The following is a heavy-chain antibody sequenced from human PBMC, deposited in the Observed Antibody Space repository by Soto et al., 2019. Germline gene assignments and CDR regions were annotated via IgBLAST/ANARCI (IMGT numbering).Heavy chain of an antibody. CDR2: IHAGNGNT. CDR3: ARSIVVVTALDY. CDR1: GYTFTSYA. Sequence: QVQLVHSGAEEKKPGASVKVSCKASGYTFTSYAMHWVRQAPGQRLEWLGWIHAGNGNTEYSQKFQGRVTITRDTSASTAYMELSRLRSEDTAVYACARSIVVVTALDYWGQGTLVTVSS. V-gene: IGHV1-3*05. D-gene: IGHD2-21*02. J-gene: IGHJ4*02.